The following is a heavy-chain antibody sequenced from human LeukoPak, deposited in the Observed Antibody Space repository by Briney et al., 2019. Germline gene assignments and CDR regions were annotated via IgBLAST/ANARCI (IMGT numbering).Heavy chain of an antibody. V-gene: IGHV4-59*01. J-gene: IGHJ3*02. CDR3: ARGQHLVLDAFDI. Sequence: SETLSLTCTVSGGSISNYYWSWIRQPPGKGLEWLGYVFHSGSTTYNPSLKSRVTMSLDTSKNQFSLKLNSVTAADTAIYYCARGQHLVLDAFDIGGPGTMVLVSS. CDR1: GGSISNYY. D-gene: IGHD6-13*01. CDR2: VFHSGST.